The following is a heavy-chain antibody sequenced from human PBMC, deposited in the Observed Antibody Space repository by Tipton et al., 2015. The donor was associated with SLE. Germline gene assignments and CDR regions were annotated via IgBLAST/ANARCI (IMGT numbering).Heavy chain of an antibody. V-gene: IGHV4-34*01. CDR2: INHSGST. CDR1: GGSFSGYY. J-gene: IGHJ4*02. Sequence: TLSLTCAVYGGSFSGYYWSWIRQPPGKGLEWIGEINHSGSTNYNPSLKSRVTISVDTSKNQFSLKLSSVTAADTAVYYCARGLHWGGYWGQGTLVTVSS. CDR3: ARGLHWGGY. D-gene: IGHD7-27*01.